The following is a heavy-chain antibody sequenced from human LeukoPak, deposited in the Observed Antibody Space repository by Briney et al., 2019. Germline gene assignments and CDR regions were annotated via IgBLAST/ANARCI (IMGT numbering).Heavy chain of an antibody. CDR3: ARDLEVPEYSSSWLPFDY. J-gene: IGHJ4*02. CDR2: IIPIFGTA. D-gene: IGHD6-13*01. CDR1: GGTFSSYA. V-gene: IGHV1-69*05. Sequence: SVKVSCKAYGGTFSSYAISWVRQAPGQGLEWMGRIIPIFGTADYAQKFQGRVTITTDESTSTAYMELSSLRSEDTAVYYCARDLEVPEYSSSWLPFDYWGQGTLVTVSS.